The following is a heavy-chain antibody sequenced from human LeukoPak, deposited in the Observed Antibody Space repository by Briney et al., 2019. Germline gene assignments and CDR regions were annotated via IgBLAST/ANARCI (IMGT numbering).Heavy chain of an antibody. J-gene: IGHJ4*02. V-gene: IGHV1-18*01. Sequence: ASVKVSCKASGYTFTSYGISWVRQAPGQGLEWMGWISAYNGNTNYAQKLQGRVTMTTDTSTSTACMELRSLRSDDTAVYYCAREGAKNYDILTGLLYYFDYWGQGTLVTVSS. CDR1: GYTFTSYG. CDR3: AREGAKNYDILTGLLYYFDY. CDR2: ISAYNGNT. D-gene: IGHD3-9*01.